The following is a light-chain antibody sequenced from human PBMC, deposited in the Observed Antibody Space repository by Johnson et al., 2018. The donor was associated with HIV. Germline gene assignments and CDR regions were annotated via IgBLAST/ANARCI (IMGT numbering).Light chain of an antibody. J-gene: IGLJ1*01. CDR1: SSDMGNYA. V-gene: IGLV1-51*01. CDR3: GTWDSSLSAVYV. CDR2: DNN. Sequence: QSVLTQPPSVSAAPGQKVTISCSGSSSDMGNYAVSWYQQLPGTAPKLLIYDNNKRPSGIPDRFSGSKSGTSATLGITGLQTGDEADYYCGTWDSSLSAVYVFGTGTKVTVL.